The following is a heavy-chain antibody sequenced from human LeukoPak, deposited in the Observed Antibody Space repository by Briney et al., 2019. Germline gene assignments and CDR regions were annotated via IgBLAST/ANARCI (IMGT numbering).Heavy chain of an antibody. D-gene: IGHD3-10*01. V-gene: IGHV4-38-2*02. Sequence: SETLSLTCTVSGYSISSGYYWGWIRQPPGKGLEWIGSIYHSGSTYYNPSLKSPVTISLDASKNQFSLKLSSVTAADTAMYYCARITMVRGTMDVWGQGTTVTVSS. CDR3: ARITMVRGTMDV. J-gene: IGHJ6*02. CDR2: IYHSGST. CDR1: GYSISSGYY.